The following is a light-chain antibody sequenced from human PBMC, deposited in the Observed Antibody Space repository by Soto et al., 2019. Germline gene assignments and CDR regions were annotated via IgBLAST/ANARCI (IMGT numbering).Light chain of an antibody. J-gene: IGLJ1*01. CDR3: AAWDDSLNGDV. CDR1: NSNIGNNA. V-gene: IGLV1-36*01. Sequence: QSVLAQPPSVSEAPRQRVTISCSGSNSNIGNNAVNWYQQLPGKAPKLLMYYDNLLPSGVSDRFSGSKSGTSASLAISGLQSEDEADYYCAAWDDSLNGDVFGTGTKLTVL. CDR2: YDN.